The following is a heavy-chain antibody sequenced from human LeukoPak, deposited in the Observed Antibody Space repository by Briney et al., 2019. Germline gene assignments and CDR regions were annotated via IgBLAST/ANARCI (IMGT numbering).Heavy chain of an antibody. CDR1: GGSISSSSYY. CDR3: ASKSTAWTIDY. J-gene: IGHJ4*02. V-gene: IGHV4-39*01. CDR2: MYYSGST. Sequence: PSETLSLTCTVSGGSISSSSYYWGWIRQTPGTGLEWIGTMYYSGSTNYNPSLKSRVTLSIDTPKNQFSLRLSSVTAADTDVYYCASKSTAWTIDYWGQGTLVTVSS. D-gene: IGHD3/OR15-3a*01.